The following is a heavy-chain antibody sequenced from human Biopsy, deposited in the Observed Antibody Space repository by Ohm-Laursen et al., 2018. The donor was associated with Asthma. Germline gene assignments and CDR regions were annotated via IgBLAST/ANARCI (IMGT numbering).Heavy chain of an antibody. CDR3: ARTYYDFLTGQVIDAFAI. J-gene: IGHJ3*02. D-gene: IGHD3-9*01. CDR1: GYTFINYA. Sequence: ASVKVSCKVSGYTFINYAIHWVRQAPGQRLEWMGWINAGNGNTKYSQKFQGRVTITRDTSASTAYMDLSSLRSEDTDVYYCARTYYDFLTGQVIDAFAIWGQGTMVTVSS. CDR2: INAGNGNT. V-gene: IGHV1-3*01.